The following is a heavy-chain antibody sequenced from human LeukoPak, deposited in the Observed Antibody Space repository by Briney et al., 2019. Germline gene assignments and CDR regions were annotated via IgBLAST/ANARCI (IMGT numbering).Heavy chain of an antibody. V-gene: IGHV3-11*01. D-gene: IGHD3-10*01. CDR3: ARGIPGKVEFDY. CDR2: ISSGASTI. Sequence: PGGSLRLSCAASGFTFSDFYVSWIRQAPGKGLEWVSYISSGASTIYYADSVKGRFTISRDNAKNSLYLQMNSLRAEDTAVYYCARGIPGKVEFDYWGQGTLVTVSS. CDR1: GFTFSDFY. J-gene: IGHJ4*02.